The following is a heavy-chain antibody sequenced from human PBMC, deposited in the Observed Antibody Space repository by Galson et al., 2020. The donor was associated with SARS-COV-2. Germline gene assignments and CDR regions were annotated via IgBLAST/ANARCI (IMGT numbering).Heavy chain of an antibody. D-gene: IGHD4-17*01. V-gene: IGHV3-23*01. CDR3: AKDQGIDYGDQLHY. CDR1: GFTFTRYA. Sequence: GESLKISCAASGFTFTRYALSWVRQAPGKGLEWVSAMSGSGGSTYYADSVKGRYTISRDNSKNMLYLQMNSLRAEDTAVYYCAKDQGIDYGDQLHYWGQGILVTVSS. CDR2: MSGSGGST. J-gene: IGHJ4*02.